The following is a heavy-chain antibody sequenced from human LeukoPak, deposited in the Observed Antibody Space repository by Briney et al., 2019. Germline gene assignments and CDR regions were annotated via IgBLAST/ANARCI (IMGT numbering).Heavy chain of an antibody. CDR3: ARGTAYSDYNYLDY. V-gene: IGHV4-59*01. CDR2: IYYRGSI. CDR1: GGSISSYY. D-gene: IGHD5-12*01. Sequence: SETLSLTCAVYGGSISSYYWSWIREPPGKGLEWIGYIYYRGSINYNSSLKSRVTISIDTSENQFSLKLSSVTAADTAVYYCARGTAYSDYNYLDYWGQGTLVTVSS. J-gene: IGHJ4*02.